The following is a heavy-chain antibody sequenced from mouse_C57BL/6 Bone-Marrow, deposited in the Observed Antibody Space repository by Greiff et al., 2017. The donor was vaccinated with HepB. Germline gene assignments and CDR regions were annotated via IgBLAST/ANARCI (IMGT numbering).Heavy chain of an antibody. Sequence: VQLQESGPGLVAPSQRLSITCTVSGFSLTSYGVDWVRQSPGKGLEWLGVIWGVGSTNYNSALKSRLSISKDNSKSQVFLKMNSLQTDDTAMYYCASWGYGSSSAWFAYWGQGTLVTVSA. D-gene: IGHD1-1*01. CDR1: GFSLTSYG. V-gene: IGHV2-6*01. CDR2: IWGVGST. CDR3: ASWGYGSSSAWFAY. J-gene: IGHJ3*01.